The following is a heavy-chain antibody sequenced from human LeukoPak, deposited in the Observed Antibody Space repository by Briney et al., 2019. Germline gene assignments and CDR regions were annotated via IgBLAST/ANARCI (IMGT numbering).Heavy chain of an antibody. V-gene: IGHV3-21*01. CDR1: GFTFSSYS. CDR3: ARDEAGYSYGADFDY. D-gene: IGHD5-18*01. J-gene: IGHJ4*02. Sequence: GGSLRVSCAASGFTFSSYSMNWVRQAPGKGLEWVSSISSSSSYIYYADSVKGRFTISRDNAKNSLYLQMNSLRAEDTAVYYCARDEAGYSYGADFDYWGQGTLVTVSS. CDR2: ISSSSSYI.